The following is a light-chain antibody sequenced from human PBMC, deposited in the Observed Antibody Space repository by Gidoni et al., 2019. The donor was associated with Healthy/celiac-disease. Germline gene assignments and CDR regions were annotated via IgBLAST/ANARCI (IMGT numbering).Light chain of an antibody. CDR3: QQMET. CDR2: GAS. J-gene: IGKJ2*01. CDR1: QSVSSSY. Sequence: EIVLSQSPGTLSVSPGERATLSCRASQSVSSSYLAWYQQKPGQAPRLLIYGASSRATGIPDRFSGSGSGTDFTLTISRLEPEDFAVYYCQQMETFGQGTKLEIK. V-gene: IGKV3-20*01.